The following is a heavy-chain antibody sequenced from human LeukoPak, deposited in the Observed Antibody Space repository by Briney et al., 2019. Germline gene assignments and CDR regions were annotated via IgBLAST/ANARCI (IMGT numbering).Heavy chain of an antibody. CDR2: ISAYNGNT. CDR3: ARDRDSSGWYLYFDY. V-gene: IGHV1-18*01. Sequence: GASVKVSCKASGYTFTSYGISWVRQAPGQGLEWMGWISAYNGNTNYAQKLQGRVTMTTDTSTSTAYMKLRSLRSDDTAVYYCARDRDSSGWYLYFDYWGQGTLVTVSS. CDR1: GYTFTSYG. D-gene: IGHD6-19*01. J-gene: IGHJ4*02.